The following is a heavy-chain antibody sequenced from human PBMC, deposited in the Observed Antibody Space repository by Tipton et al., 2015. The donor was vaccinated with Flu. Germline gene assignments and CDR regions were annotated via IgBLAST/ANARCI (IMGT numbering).Heavy chain of an antibody. J-gene: IGHJ5*02. CDR2: INWADDK. V-gene: IGHV2-70*01. CDR3: ARTVGLSAAGINWLDP. Sequence: LVKPTQTLTLTCTFSGFSLNSKEMSVAWIRQPPGKALEWLALINWADDKHYNTSLRTRLTISKDTSNNQVVLTMTNMDPVDTGTYYCARTVGLSAAGINWLDPWGQGTLVTVSS. D-gene: IGHD6-13*01. CDR1: GFSLNSKEMS.